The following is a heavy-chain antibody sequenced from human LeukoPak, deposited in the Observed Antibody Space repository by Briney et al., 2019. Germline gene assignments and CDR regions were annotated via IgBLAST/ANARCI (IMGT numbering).Heavy chain of an antibody. CDR3: VTPRSWELSDMAV. J-gene: IGHJ6*03. CDR2: VYHNGET. CDR1: GYSISSGYY. D-gene: IGHD1-26*01. Sequence: PSETLSLTCAVSGYSISSGYYWGWIRQPPGKGLEWIGSVYHNGETYYNPSLKSRVIISVDTSKNEFSLRLTSVTAADTAVYYCVTPRSWELSDMAVWGKGTTVIVSS. V-gene: IGHV4-38-2*01.